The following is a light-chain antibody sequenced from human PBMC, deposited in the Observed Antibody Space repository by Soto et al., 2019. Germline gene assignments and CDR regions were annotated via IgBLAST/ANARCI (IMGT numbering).Light chain of an antibody. V-gene: IGKV1-27*01. CDR1: QGISNY. CDR3: QKYNSAPRT. Sequence: DIQMTQSPCSLSSSVGDRATLTCRASQGISNYLAWYQQKPGEVPKLLIYAASTLQSGVPSRFSGSGSGTDFTLTITSLQPEDFATYYCQKYNSAPRTFGQGTKVEIK. CDR2: AAS. J-gene: IGKJ1*01.